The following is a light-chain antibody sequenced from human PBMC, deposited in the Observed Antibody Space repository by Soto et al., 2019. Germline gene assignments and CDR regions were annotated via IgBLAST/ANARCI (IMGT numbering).Light chain of an antibody. V-gene: IGKV1-5*01. CDR3: QQYNSYLVT. CDR2: DAS. CDR1: QSLGNW. J-gene: IGKJ1*01. Sequence: IQMTQSPSSLSASVGDRVTITCRASQSLGNWLAWYQQKPGKAPKLLIYDASTVESGVPSRFGGSGSGTEFTLTINSLQPDDFATYYCQQYNSYLVTFGQGTKVDI.